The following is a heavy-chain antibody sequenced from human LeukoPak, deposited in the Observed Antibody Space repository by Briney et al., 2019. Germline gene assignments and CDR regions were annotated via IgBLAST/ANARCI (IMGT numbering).Heavy chain of an antibody. D-gene: IGHD6-25*01. Sequence: SSETLSLTCAVYGGSFSGYYWSWIRQPPGKGLEWIGEINHSGSTNYNPSLKSRVTISVDTSKNQFSLKLSSVTAADTAVYHCASGGIAAGYFDLWGRGTLVTVSS. V-gene: IGHV4-34*01. CDR3: ASGGIAAGYFDL. CDR2: INHSGST. CDR1: GGSFSGYY. J-gene: IGHJ2*01.